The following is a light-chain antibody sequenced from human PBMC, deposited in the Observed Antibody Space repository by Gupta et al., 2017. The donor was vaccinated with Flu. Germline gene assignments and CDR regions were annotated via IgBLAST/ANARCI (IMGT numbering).Light chain of an antibody. J-gene: IGKJ1*01. V-gene: IGKV4-1*01. CDR1: QSVCHNYNNRNY. CDR3: HQYSSGPPT. CDR2: WAS. Sequence: NCKSSQSVCHNYNNRNYLAWYQQKPGQPPKLLIYWASTRESGVPDRFSGSGSGTDFTLTISSLQAADVAVYYCHQYSSGPPTFGQGTQVEIK.